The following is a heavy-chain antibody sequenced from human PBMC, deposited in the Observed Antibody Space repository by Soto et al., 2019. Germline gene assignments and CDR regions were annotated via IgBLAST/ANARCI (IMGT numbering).Heavy chain of an antibody. D-gene: IGHD2-2*01. CDR2: ISKSDYT. CDR3: AREDSIIIPAVSDF. V-gene: IGHV3-21*01. CDR1: GFAFNNYG. J-gene: IGHJ4*02. Sequence: GGSLRLSCTVSGFAFNNYGVNWVRQAPGKGLEWVSSISKSDYTYYSDSVKGRFTISRDNAKNSVSLQMNTLRVEDTAVYYCAREDSIIIPAVSDFWGQGTLVTVSS.